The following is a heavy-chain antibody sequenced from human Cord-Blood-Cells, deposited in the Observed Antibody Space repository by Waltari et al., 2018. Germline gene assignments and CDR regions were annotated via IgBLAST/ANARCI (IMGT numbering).Heavy chain of an antibody. CDR2: LSPVFGTA. V-gene: IGHV1-69*01. J-gene: IGHJ4*02. Sequence: QVQLVQSGAEVKKPGSSVTVSCKDSGGTFSSYAISWVRQAPGQGLEWMGGLSPVFGTANYAQKFQGRVTITADAATSTAYMELSSLRSEDTAVYYCARSIGYDILTGYYYYFDYWGQGTLVTVSS. CDR3: ARSIGYDILTGYYYYFDY. CDR1: GGTFSSYA. D-gene: IGHD3-9*01.